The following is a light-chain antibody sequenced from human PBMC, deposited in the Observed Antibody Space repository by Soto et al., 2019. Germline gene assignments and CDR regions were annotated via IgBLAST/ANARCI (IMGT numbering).Light chain of an antibody. V-gene: IGKV1-6*01. CDR2: GGS. CDR3: LQDINHPWT. Sequence: AIQLTQSPSSLSASVGDRVTISCRASQGIGNALGWYQQKPGKPPKVLIYGGSNLQSGVPPRFSGSGSPTDFTPAISRLQPEDSPTYYCLQDINHPWTPGQGTKVDTK. J-gene: IGKJ1*01. CDR1: QGIGNA.